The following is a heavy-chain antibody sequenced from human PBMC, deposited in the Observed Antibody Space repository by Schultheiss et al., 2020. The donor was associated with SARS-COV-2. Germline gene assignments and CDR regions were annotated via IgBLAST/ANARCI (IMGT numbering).Heavy chain of an antibody. D-gene: IGHD4-17*01. Sequence: GESLKISCAASGFTFDDYGMSWVRQAPGKGLEWVGRIKSKTDGGTTDYAAPVKGRFTISRDDSKNTLYLQMNSLKTEDTAVYYCTIDYGDYEGADYWGQGTLVTVSS. CDR2: IKSKTDGGTT. CDR3: TIDYGDYEGADY. V-gene: IGHV3-15*01. CDR1: GFTFDDYG. J-gene: IGHJ4*02.